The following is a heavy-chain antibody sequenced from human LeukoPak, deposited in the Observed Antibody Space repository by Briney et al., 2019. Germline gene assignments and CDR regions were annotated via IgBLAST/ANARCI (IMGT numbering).Heavy chain of an antibody. CDR2: IMLVLDTG. Sequence: SVKVSCKASGGSFRRYAFAWVRQAPGQGLEWMGGIMLVLDTGSYAQGFQGRVTITADRSTSTAYMELSSLRPEDTDLYYCAARDNGNDLLSYHAMDVWGNGTTVTVSS. CDR1: GGSFRRYA. J-gene: IGHJ6*04. V-gene: IGHV1-69*06. D-gene: IGHD1-1*01. CDR3: AARDNGNDLLSYHAMDV.